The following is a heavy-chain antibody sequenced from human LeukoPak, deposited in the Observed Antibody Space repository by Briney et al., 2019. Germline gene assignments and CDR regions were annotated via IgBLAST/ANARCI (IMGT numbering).Heavy chain of an antibody. CDR1: GGSISSSNDY. J-gene: IGHJ6*03. Sequence: SETLSLTCTVSGGSISSSNDYWGWIRQPPGKGLEWIGRIDTSGSTNYNPSLKSRVIISVDTSKNQFSLKLSSVTAADTAVYYCARAKVVPAADKYYYYYYYMDVWGKGTTVTISS. CDR2: IDTSGST. CDR3: ARAKVVPAADKYYYYYYYMDV. D-gene: IGHD2-2*01. V-gene: IGHV4-39*07.